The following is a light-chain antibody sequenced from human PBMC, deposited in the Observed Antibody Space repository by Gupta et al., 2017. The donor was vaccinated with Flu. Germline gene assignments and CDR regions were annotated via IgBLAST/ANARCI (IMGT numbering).Light chain of an antibody. V-gene: IGLV2-8*01. CDR2: EVS. Sequence: QSALTQPPSASGSPGQSVTISCTGTSSDVGGYNYVSWYQQHPGKAPKLMMYEVSKRPPGVPDRFSASKSGNTASLTVSGLQAEDEADYYCSSYADSNNYVFGTGTKVTVL. CDR1: SSDVGGYNY. J-gene: IGLJ1*01. CDR3: SSYADSNNYV.